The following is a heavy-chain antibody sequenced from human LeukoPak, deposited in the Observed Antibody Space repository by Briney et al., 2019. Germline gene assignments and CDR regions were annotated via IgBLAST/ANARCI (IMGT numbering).Heavy chain of an antibody. CDR3: AKWASDNRAFDL. CDR2: GHYSGNT. CDR1: GTSITSYY. V-gene: IGHV4-59*08. Sequence: GQPSETLSLTCTVSGTSITSYYWNWRRPAPGQGPEWIGYGHYSGNTKYNPPLKSRVTISVDTSKNQFSLRLSSVTAADTAVYFCAKWASDNRAFDLWGQGTLVTVSS. J-gene: IGHJ4*02. D-gene: IGHD2-8*01.